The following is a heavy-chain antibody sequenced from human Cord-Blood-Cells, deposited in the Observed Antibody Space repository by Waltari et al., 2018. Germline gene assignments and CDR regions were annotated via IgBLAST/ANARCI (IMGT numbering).Heavy chain of an antibody. J-gene: IGHJ4*02. CDR3: AAYCSSTSCYDY. CDR1: GGSFRGYY. CDR2: INHSGST. D-gene: IGHD2-2*01. Sequence: VQLQQWGAGLLTPSETLSLTCAVYGGSFRGYYWGWIRQPPGKGLEWIGEINHSGSTNYNPSLKSRVTISVDTSKNQFSLKLSSVTAADTAVYYCAAYCSSTSCYDYWGQGTLVTVSS. V-gene: IGHV4-34*01.